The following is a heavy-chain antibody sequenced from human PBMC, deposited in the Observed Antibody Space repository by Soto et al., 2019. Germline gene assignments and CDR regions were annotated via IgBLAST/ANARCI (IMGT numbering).Heavy chain of an antibody. J-gene: IGHJ3*02. Sequence: QVQLQESGPGLVKPSQTLSLTCTVSGGSISSGGYYWSWIRQHPGKGLEWIGYIYYSGSTYYNPSLKSRVTISVDTSKNQFSLKLSSVTAADTAVYYCARDHDYGDYVEAFDIWGQGTMVNVSS. CDR2: IYYSGST. CDR3: ARDHDYGDYVEAFDI. CDR1: GGSISSGGYY. D-gene: IGHD4-17*01. V-gene: IGHV4-31*03.